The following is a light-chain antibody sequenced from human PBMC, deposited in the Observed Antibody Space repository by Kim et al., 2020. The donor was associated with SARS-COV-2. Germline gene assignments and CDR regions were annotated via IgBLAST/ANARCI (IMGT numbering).Light chain of an antibody. CDR2: STN. J-gene: IGLJ3*02. CDR1: TGAVTSAHY. Sequence: PGGTVTSTCASSTGAVTSAHYPNWFQQKHGQTPRPLIYSTNNKHSWTPARFSASLLGGRAALTLSAVQPEDEAIYYCLLHYGATQLFGAGTQLTVL. V-gene: IGLV7-43*01. CDR3: LLHYGATQL.